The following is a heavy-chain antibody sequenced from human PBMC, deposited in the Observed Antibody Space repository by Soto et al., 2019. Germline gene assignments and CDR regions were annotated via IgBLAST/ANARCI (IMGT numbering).Heavy chain of an antibody. D-gene: IGHD3-16*01. Sequence: QLQLQESGSGLVKPSQTLSLTCAVSGGSISSGGYSWSWIRQPPGKGLEWIGYIYNSGNTYYNPSLKSRVTISVDRSKNQFSLKLSSVTAADTAVYYCARWSPGGDAFDIWGQGTMVTVSS. J-gene: IGHJ3*02. CDR3: ARWSPGGDAFDI. CDR2: IYNSGNT. V-gene: IGHV4-30-2*01. CDR1: GGSISSGGYS.